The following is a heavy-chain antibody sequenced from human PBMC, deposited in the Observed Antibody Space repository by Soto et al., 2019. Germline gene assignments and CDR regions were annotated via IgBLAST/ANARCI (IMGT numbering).Heavy chain of an antibody. V-gene: IGHV2-5*01. CDR2: IYWNDDK. Sequence: QITLKESGPTLVKPTQTLTLTCTVSGFSVSARGVGVGWIRQPPGKALEWLGIIYWNDDKRYSPSLKSRLTIIKDTSKNQVVLTLTNMDPVDTGTYYCAHSPCGAAPDYWGQGTPVTVSS. J-gene: IGHJ4*02. CDR3: AHSPCGAAPDY. D-gene: IGHD2-21*01. CDR1: GFSVSARGVG.